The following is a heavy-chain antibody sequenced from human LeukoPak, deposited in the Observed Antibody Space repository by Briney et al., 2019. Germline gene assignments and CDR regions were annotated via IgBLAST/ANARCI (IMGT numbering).Heavy chain of an antibody. D-gene: IGHD5-12*01. CDR2: ISSSSGTI. CDR3: ARDVRWRRFVFDY. Sequence: GGSLRLACAASGFTFSSYWMHWVRQAPGKGLEWVSYISSSSGTIYYADSVKGRFTISRDNAKNSLYLQMNSLRDEDTAVYYCARDVRWRRFVFDYWGQGTLVTVSS. CDR1: GFTFSSYW. V-gene: IGHV3-48*02. J-gene: IGHJ4*02.